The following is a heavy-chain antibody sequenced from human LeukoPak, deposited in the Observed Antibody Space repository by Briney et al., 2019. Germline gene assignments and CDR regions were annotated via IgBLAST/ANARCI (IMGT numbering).Heavy chain of an antibody. J-gene: IGHJ3*02. CDR2: IHYTGIT. Sequence: SETLSLTCIVSGGSMNSYYWSWIRQPPGKGLEGIAYIHYTGITNYNPFLKSRVTISLDTSKSQFSLKLNSVTAADTAFYYCARILEGSGAAFDIWGQGTMVTVSS. V-gene: IGHV4-59*01. D-gene: IGHD3-3*02. CDR3: ARILEGSGAAFDI. CDR1: GGSMNSYY.